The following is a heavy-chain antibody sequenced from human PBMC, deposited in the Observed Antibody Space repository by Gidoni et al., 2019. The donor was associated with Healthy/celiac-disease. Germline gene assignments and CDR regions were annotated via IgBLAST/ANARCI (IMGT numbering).Heavy chain of an antibody. J-gene: IGHJ4*02. CDR2: ISWNSGSI. D-gene: IGHD2-2*01. Sequence: EVQLVESGGGLVQPGRSLRLSCAASGFTFDDYAMHWVRQAPGKGLGWVSGISWNSGSIGYADSVKGRFTISRDNAKNSLYLQMNSLRAEDTALYYCAKVSGRVVPAAVDYWGQGTLVTVSS. CDR1: GFTFDDYA. V-gene: IGHV3-9*01. CDR3: AKVSGRVVPAAVDY.